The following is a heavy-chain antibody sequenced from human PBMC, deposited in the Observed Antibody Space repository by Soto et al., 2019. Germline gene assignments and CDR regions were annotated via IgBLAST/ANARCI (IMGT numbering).Heavy chain of an antibody. Sequence: QVQLQESGPGLVNPLETLSLTCTVSGTSVFGANWWGWVRQPPGKGLEWIGEIHSSGNTDYSPSLQSRVTISVDMTKNEFSLKLTSVTAADTAVYYCARTGPYSSGDNWGQGTLVTVSS. CDR3: ARTGPYSSGDN. J-gene: IGHJ4*02. V-gene: IGHV4-4*02. CDR2: IHSSGNT. CDR1: GTSVFGANW. D-gene: IGHD3-22*01.